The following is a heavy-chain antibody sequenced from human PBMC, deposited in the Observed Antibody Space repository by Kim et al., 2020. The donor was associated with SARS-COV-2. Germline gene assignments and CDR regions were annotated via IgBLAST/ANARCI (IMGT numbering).Heavy chain of an antibody. Sequence: GGSLRLSCAASGFTLSSYWMPWVRQAPGKGLVWVSRLNSNGSYTVYADSVKGRFTISRDNAKNTLYLQMNRLRAEDTAVYYCAIVLTYAGAFDIWGQGTMVTVS. V-gene: IGHV3-74*01. CDR2: LNSNGSYT. CDR3: AIVLTYAGAFDI. CDR1: GFTLSSYW. D-gene: IGHD3-9*01. J-gene: IGHJ3*02.